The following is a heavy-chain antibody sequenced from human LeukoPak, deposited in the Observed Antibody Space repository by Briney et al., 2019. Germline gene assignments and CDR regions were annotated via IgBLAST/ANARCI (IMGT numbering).Heavy chain of an antibody. Sequence: GGSLRLSCAASGFTFSNYGMNWVRQAPGKGLEWISYISSSSSLIYYADSVKGRFTISRDNAKNTLYLQMNSLRAEDTAVYYCARCSLAYFDYWGQGTLVTVSS. CDR1: GFTFSNYG. CDR2: ISSSSSLI. J-gene: IGHJ4*02. CDR3: ARCSLAYFDY. V-gene: IGHV3-48*01.